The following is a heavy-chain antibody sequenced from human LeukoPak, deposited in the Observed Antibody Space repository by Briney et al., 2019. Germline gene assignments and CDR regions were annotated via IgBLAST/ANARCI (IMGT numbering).Heavy chain of an antibody. CDR2: INHRRST. Sequence: SETLSLTCAVYGGSFSGYYWSWIRQPPGKGLEWIGEINHRRSTNYNPSLKSRVTISVDTSKNQFSLKLSSVTAADTAVYYCASAGGYSYGYADYWGQGTLVTVSS. J-gene: IGHJ4*02. CDR3: ASAGGYSYGYADY. V-gene: IGHV4-34*01. CDR1: GGSFSGYY. D-gene: IGHD5-18*01.